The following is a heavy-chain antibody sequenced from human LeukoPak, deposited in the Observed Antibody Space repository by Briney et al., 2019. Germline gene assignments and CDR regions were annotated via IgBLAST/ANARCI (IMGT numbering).Heavy chain of an antibody. CDR3: ARKSTGMDV. CDR2: IHPGDSDT. Sequence: GESLKISCKGSGYSFTTYWIAWVRQMPGKGLEWLGIIHPGDSDTRYSPSFQGQVTISADKSISAAYLQWSSLKASDSAIYYCARKSTGMDVWGQGTTVTVSS. D-gene: IGHD2-2*01. J-gene: IGHJ6*02. V-gene: IGHV5-51*01. CDR1: GYSFTTYW.